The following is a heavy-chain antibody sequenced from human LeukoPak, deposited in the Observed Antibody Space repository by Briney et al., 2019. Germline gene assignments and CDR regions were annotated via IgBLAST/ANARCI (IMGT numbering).Heavy chain of an antibody. CDR2: IYYSGST. V-gene: IGHV4-61*08. J-gene: IGHJ4*02. Sequence: TLSLTCTVSGGSISSGGYYWSWIRQHPGKGLEWIVYIYYSGSTNYNPSLKSRVTISGDTSKNQFSLKLSSVTAADTAVYYCARQHVTIFGVVTSNTFDYWGQGTLVTVSS. D-gene: IGHD3-3*01. CDR1: GGSISSGGYY. CDR3: ARQHVTIFGVVTSNTFDY.